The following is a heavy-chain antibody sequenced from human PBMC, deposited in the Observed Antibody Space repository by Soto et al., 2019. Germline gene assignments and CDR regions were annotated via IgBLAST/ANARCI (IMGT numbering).Heavy chain of an antibody. CDR1: GFTFSSYS. V-gene: IGHV3-21*01. CDR2: ISSSSSYI. CDR3: ARRGYSSGGPNLDY. Sequence: PGGSVRLSCAASGFTFSSYSMNWVRQAPGKGLEWVSSISSSSSYIYYADSVKGRFTISRDNAKNSLYLQMNSLRAEDTAVYYCARRGYSSGGPNLDYWGHGTLVTDSS. J-gene: IGHJ4*01. D-gene: IGHD6-19*01.